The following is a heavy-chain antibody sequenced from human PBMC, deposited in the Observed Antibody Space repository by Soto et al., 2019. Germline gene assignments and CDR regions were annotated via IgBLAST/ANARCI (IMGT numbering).Heavy chain of an antibody. CDR3: AKDLFPYSTPNFDY. D-gene: IGHD2-15*01. V-gene: IGHV3-30-3*01. CDR2: ISYDGSNK. Sequence: GGSLRLSCAASGFTFSSYAMHWVRQAPGKGLEWVAVISYDGSNKYYADSVKGRFTISRDNSKNTLYLQMNSLRAEDTAVYYCAKDLFPYSTPNFDYWGQGTLVTVSS. CDR1: GFTFSSYA. J-gene: IGHJ4*02.